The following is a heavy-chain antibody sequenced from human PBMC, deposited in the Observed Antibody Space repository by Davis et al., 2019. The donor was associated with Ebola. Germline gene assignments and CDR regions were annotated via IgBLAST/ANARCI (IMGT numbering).Heavy chain of an antibody. CDR1: GFTFSSYW. CDR3: AREFLYSGGY. J-gene: IGHJ4*02. V-gene: IGHV3-74*01. CDR2: INSDGSST. Sequence: GESLKISCAASGFTFSSYWMHWLRQAPGKGLVWVSRINSDGSSTSYADSVKGRFTISRDNAKNTLYLQMNSLRAEDTAVYYCAREFLYSGGYWGQGTLVTVSS. D-gene: IGHD6-19*01.